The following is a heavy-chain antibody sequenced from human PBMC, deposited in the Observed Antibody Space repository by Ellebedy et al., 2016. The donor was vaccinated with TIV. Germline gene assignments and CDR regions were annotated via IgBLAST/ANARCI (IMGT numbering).Heavy chain of an antibody. CDR1: GFTFGSYG. V-gene: IGHV3-30*03. Sequence: GGSLRLSCAASGFTFGSYGMHWVRQAPGKGLEWVAVISYDGSNKYYADSVKGRFTISRDNSKNTLYLQMNSLRAEDTAVYYCATKPRGYSYGPVDYWGQGTLVTVSS. J-gene: IGHJ4*02. CDR3: ATKPRGYSYGPVDY. D-gene: IGHD5-18*01. CDR2: ISYDGSNK.